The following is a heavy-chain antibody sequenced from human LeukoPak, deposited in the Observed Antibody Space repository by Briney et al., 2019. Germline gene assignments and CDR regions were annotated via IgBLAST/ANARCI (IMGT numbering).Heavy chain of an antibody. CDR3: ARGPAGYN. Sequence: GGSLRLSCAASGFTVSSNHMSWVRQAPGKGLEWVSVIYSGGSTDYADSVKGRFTISRDNLKNTLYLQMNSPRAEDTAVYYCARGPAGYNWGRGTLVTFSS. CDR2: IYSGGST. V-gene: IGHV3-53*01. CDR1: GFTVSSNH. J-gene: IGHJ4*02. D-gene: IGHD1-1*01.